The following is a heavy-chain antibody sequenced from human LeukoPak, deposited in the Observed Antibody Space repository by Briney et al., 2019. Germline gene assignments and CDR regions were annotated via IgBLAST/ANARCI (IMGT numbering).Heavy chain of an antibody. D-gene: IGHD6-19*01. CDR1: GFTFSSYA. J-gene: IGHJ4*02. CDR2: ITGIGGST. CDR3: ATIAVAGRGDY. V-gene: IGHV3-23*01. Sequence: PGGSLRLSCAAAGFTFSSYAISWVRQPPGKGLELVSSITGIGGSTYYADSGKDRCTLSREISKNTLCLQMNSLRGEDRAVYYCATIAVAGRGDYWGQGTLVTVSS.